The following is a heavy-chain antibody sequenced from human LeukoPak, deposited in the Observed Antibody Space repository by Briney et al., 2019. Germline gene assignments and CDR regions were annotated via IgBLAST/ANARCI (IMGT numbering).Heavy chain of an antibody. CDR2: INHSGST. CDR3: AREGCSSTRCYGDFDY. D-gene: IGHD2-2*01. J-gene: IGHJ4*02. CDR1: GGSFSGYY. Sequence: SETLSLTCAVYGGSFSGYYWSWIRQPPGKGLEWIGEINHSGSTNYNPSLKSRVTISVDTSKNQFSLKVNSVTAADTAVYYCAREGCSSTRCYGDFDYWGQGTLVTVSS. V-gene: IGHV4-34*01.